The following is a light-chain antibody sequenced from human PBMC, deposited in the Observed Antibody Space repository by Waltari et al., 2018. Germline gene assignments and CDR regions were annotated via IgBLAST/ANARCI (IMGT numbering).Light chain of an antibody. CDR3: QQYNNWPRT. J-gene: IGKJ1*01. Sequence: EIVMTQSPATLSVSPGERATLSCRASQRFSSNLAWYQQKPGQAPRLLIYGASTRAPGIPARFSGSGSGTAFTLTISSLQSEDFAVYYCQQYNNWPRTFGQGTKVEIK. CDR1: QRFSSN. CDR2: GAS. V-gene: IGKV3-15*01.